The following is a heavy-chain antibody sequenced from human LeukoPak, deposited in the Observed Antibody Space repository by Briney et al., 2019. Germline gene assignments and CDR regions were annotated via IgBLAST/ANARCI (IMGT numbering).Heavy chain of an antibody. V-gene: IGHV4-34*01. CDR2: INQSGSA. CDR1: GGSFSGYY. Sequence: PSETLSLTCAVYGGSFSGYYWSWIRQPPGKGLEWIGEINQSGSANHNPSLKSRVTISVDTSKNQFSLRLSSVTAADTAVYYCARGLGGVVPGGMFEWRSYYFDYWGQGSLVTVSS. J-gene: IGHJ4*02. D-gene: IGHD2-2*01. CDR3: ARGLGGVVPGGMFEWRSYYFDY.